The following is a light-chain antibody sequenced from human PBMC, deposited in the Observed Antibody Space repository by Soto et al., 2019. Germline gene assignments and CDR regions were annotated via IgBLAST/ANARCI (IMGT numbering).Light chain of an antibody. CDR3: NAQADNGKHV. CDR2: EVS. CDR1: SSDVGHSNF. V-gene: IGLV2-8*01. J-gene: IGLJ1*01. Sequence: QSALTQPPSASGSHGQSVTISCTGSSSDVGHSNFVSRYQQHPGKGPKLIIYEVSKRPSGVPDRFSGSKSGNTASLSVSGLQDEDEADYFCNAQADNGKHVFGTGTKLTVL.